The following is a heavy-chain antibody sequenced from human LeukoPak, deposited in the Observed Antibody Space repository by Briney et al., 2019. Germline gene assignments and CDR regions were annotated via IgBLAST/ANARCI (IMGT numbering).Heavy chain of an antibody. J-gene: IGHJ4*02. D-gene: IGHD2-15*01. CDR1: GYTFTSYG. Sequence: ASVKVSCKASGYTFTSYGISWVRQAPGQGLEWMGWISAYNGNTNYAQKLQGRVTMTTDTSTSTAYMELRSLRSDDTAVYYCARVVYCSGGSCYRENDYWGQGTLVTASS. CDR3: ARVVYCSGGSCYRENDY. CDR2: ISAYNGNT. V-gene: IGHV1-18*01.